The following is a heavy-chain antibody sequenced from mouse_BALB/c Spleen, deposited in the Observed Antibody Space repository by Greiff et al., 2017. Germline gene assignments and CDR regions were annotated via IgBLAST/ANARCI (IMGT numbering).Heavy chain of an antibody. D-gene: IGHD2-3*01. V-gene: IGHV1-15*01. J-gene: IGHJ4*01. CDR2: IDPETGGT. Sequence: VQLQESGAELVRPGASVTLSCKASGYTLTDYEMHWVKQTPVHGLEWIGAIDPETGGTAYNQKFKGKATLTADKSSSTAYMELRSLTSEDSAVYYYTRARYDGYYWGQGTSVTVAS. CDR3: TRARYDGYY. CDR1: GYTLTDYE.